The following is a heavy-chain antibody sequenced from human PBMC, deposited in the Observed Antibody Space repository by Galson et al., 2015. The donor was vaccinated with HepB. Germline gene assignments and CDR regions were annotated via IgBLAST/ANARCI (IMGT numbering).Heavy chain of an antibody. CDR3: ASWGIEDY. Sequence: SLRLSCAASGFTFSSYAMHWVRQAPGKGLEWVAVISYDGSNKYYADSMKGRFTISRDNSKNTLYLQMNSLRAEDTAVYYCASWGIEDYWGQGTLVTVSS. CDR1: GFTFSSYA. V-gene: IGHV3-30-3*01. J-gene: IGHJ4*02. CDR2: ISYDGSNK. D-gene: IGHD7-27*01.